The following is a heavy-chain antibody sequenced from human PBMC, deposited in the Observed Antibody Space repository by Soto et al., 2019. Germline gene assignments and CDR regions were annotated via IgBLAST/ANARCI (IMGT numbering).Heavy chain of an antibody. CDR2: ISSSSSYI. Sequence: GGSLRLSCAASGFTFSSYSMNWVRQAPGKGLEWVSSISSSSSYIYYADSVKGRFTISRDNAKNLLYLQMNSLRAEDTAVYYCARDPRYFDWLWQRNYYYYMDVWGKGTTVTVSS. D-gene: IGHD3-9*01. CDR1: GFTFSSYS. V-gene: IGHV3-21*01. J-gene: IGHJ6*03. CDR3: ARDPRYFDWLWQRNYYYYMDV.